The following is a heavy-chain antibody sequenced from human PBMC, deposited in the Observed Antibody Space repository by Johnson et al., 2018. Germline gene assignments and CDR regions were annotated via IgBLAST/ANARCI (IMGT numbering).Heavy chain of an antibody. CDR2: ISSSGSTI. Sequence: VQLQESGGGLVRPGGSLRLSCAASGFTFSSYAMSWVRQAPGKGLEWVSAISSSGSTIYYAEPEKGRFIIPRDNAKNALYLQMNSLRAEDTAVYYCARERWLRGNYYYMDVWGNGTTVTVSS. J-gene: IGHJ6*03. CDR3: ARERWLRGNYYYMDV. D-gene: IGHD5-24*01. V-gene: IGHV3-48*04. CDR1: GFTFSSYA.